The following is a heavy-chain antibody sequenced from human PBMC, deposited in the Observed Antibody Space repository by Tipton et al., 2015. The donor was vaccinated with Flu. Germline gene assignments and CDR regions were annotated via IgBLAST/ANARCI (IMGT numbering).Heavy chain of an antibody. CDR3: TRRGYCRGDPCPDY. D-gene: IGHD2-15*01. CDR2: IYPADSDT. CDR1: GYSFTSYW. V-gene: IGHV5-51*01. Sequence: MQLVQSGAEVKKPGESLRISCKGSGYSFTSYWIAWVRQTPGKGLEYMGVIYPADSDTRYSPSFQGQVTISADKSTSTAYLQWISLKASDTAMYYCTRRGYCRGDPCPDYWGPGTLVTVSS. J-gene: IGHJ4*02.